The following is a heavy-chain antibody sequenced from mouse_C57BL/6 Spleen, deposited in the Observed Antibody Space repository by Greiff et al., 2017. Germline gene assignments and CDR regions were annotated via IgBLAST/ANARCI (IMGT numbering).Heavy chain of an antibody. CDR3: ARQLGAMDY. CDR2: ISNGGGST. CDR1: GFTFSDYY. Sequence: EVMLVESGGGLVQPGGSLKLSCAASGFTFSDYYMYWVRQTPEKRLEWVAYISNGGGSTYYPDTVKGRFTISRDNAKNTLYLQMSRLKSEDTAMYYCARQLGAMDYWGQGTSVTVSS. V-gene: IGHV5-12*01. J-gene: IGHJ4*01.